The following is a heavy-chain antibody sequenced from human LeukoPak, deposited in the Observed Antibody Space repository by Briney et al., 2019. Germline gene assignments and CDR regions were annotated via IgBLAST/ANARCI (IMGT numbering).Heavy chain of an antibody. Sequence: SETLSLTCNVSGDSISSGDHYWTRIRQTPGKGPQWVGHIFYKGSTYYNPSLESRLKVSIDTSKKQFSLTLSSVTAADTAVYYCARMAISGMCLDFWGQGTSVTVSS. CDR3: ARMAISGMCLDF. V-gene: IGHV4-30-4*08. J-gene: IGHJ4*02. D-gene: IGHD3-10*01. CDR1: GDSISSGDHY. CDR2: IFYKGST.